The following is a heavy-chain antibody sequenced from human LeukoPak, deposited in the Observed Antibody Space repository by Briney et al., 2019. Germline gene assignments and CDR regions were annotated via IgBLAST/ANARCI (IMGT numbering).Heavy chain of an antibody. D-gene: IGHD3-22*01. V-gene: IGHV1-18*01. CDR2: ISAYNGNT. CDR3: ARDQGPFTTLFFDY. CDR1: GYTFTSYG. Sequence: ASAKVSCKASGYTFTSYGISWVRQAPGQGLEWMGWISAYNGNTNYAQKLQGRVTMTTDTSTSTAYMELRSLRSDDTAVYYCARDQGPFTTLFFDYWGQGTLVTVSS. J-gene: IGHJ4*02.